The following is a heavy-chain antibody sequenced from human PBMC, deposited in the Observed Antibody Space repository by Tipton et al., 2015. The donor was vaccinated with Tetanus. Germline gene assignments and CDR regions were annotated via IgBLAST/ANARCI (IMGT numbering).Heavy chain of an antibody. CDR3: AKSDRVTRTSWYFHD. J-gene: IGHJ4*02. Sequence: TLSLTCTVSGGSISSSYYYWGWIRQPPGKGLKWIGSLDYSGNTYYISSLMSRVTISVDTSKNQFSLRLNSVTAVDTAVYYCAKSDRVTRTSWYFHDWGQGTLVTVSS. D-gene: IGHD2-2*01. CDR2: LDYSGNT. CDR1: GGSISSSYYY. V-gene: IGHV4-39*01.